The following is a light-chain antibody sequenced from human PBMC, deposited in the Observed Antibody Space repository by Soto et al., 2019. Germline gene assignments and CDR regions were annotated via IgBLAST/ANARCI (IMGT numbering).Light chain of an antibody. CDR1: QSISSN. CDR2: GAS. V-gene: IGKV3-15*01. Sequence: EIVMTQSPATLSVSPGERVTLSCRASQSISSNLAWYQQKPGQAPRLVIYGASTRATSIPARFSGSGSGTEFNLTISSLQSEDFAVYYCQQYNDWPPRYTFGQGTRLDIK. J-gene: IGKJ2*01. CDR3: QQYNDWPPRYT.